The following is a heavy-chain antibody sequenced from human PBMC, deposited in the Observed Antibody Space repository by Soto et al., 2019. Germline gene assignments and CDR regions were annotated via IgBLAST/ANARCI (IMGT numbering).Heavy chain of an antibody. Sequence: EVQLVESGGGLVQPGGSLRLSCATSGFTFSEHYLDWVRQAAGKGLEWVGRSKNRGQGLATEYAASVQGRFTISRDDSKSSLYLHMNSLKTEDTAVYYCDLWVRGVINDWGHGTLVNVSS. CDR2: SKNRGQGLAT. CDR1: GFTFSEHY. D-gene: IGHD3-10*01. J-gene: IGHJ4*01. V-gene: IGHV3-72*01. CDR3: DLWVRGVIND.